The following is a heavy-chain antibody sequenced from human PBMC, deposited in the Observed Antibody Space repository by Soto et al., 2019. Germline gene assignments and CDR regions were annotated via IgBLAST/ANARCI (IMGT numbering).Heavy chain of an antibody. CDR3: ARLPYSWNDVGAAGYYYYYGMDV. CDR2: IIPIFGTA. J-gene: IGHJ6*01. V-gene: IGHV1-69*01. CDR1: GGTFSSYA. Sequence: QVQLVQSGAEVKKPGSSVKVSCKASGGTFSSYAISWVRQAPGQGLEWMGGIIPIFGTANYAQKFQGRVTMTADESTRTAYMEMSSLRSEDTAVYYCARLPYSWNDVGAAGYYYYYGMDVWGQGTKVTVSS. D-gene: IGHD1-20*01.